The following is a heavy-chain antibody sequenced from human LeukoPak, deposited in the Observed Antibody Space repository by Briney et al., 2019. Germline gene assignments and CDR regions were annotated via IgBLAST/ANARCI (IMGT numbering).Heavy chain of an antibody. CDR2: ISGSGGRT. V-gene: IGHV3-23*01. Sequence: GGSLRLSCAVSGITLSNYGMSWVRQAPGKGLEWVAGISGSGGRTNYADSVKGRFTISRDNHKNTLYLKMNSLRAEDTAVYFCAKRGVVIRVILVGFHKEAYYFDSWGQGALVTVSS. CDR3: AKRGVVIRVILVGFHKEAYYFDS. D-gene: IGHD3-22*01. CDR1: GITLSNYG. J-gene: IGHJ4*02.